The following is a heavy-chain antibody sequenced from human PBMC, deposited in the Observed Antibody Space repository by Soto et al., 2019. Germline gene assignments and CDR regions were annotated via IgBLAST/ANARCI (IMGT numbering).Heavy chain of an antibody. CDR1: GFTFGDYA. CDR3: TREHRSHSSGWPS. Sequence: GGSLRLSCTASGFTFGDYAMSWFRQAPGKGLEWVGFIRSKAYGGTTEYAASVKGRFTISRDDSKSIAYLQMNSLKTEDTAVYYCTREHRSHSSGWPSRGQGTLVTVSS. V-gene: IGHV3-49*03. J-gene: IGHJ4*02. D-gene: IGHD6-19*01. CDR2: IRSKAYGGTT.